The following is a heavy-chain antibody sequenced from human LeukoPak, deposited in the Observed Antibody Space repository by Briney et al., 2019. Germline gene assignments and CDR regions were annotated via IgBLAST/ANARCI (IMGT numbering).Heavy chain of an antibody. CDR3: ARGYVVYYYYYGMDV. D-gene: IGHD2-15*01. CDR1: GYTFTSYD. J-gene: IGHJ6*02. CDR2: MNPNSGNT. V-gene: IGHV1-8*01. Sequence: ASVKVSCKASGYTFTSYDINWVRQATGQGLEWMGWMNPNSGNTGYAQKFQGRVTMSRNTSISTAYMELSSLRSEDTAVYYCARGYVVYYYYYGMDVWGQGTTVTVPS.